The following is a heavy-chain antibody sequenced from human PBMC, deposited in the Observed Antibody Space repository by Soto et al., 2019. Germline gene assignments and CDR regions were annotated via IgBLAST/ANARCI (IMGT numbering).Heavy chain of an antibody. D-gene: IGHD3-22*01. CDR2: IYTSGST. J-gene: IGHJ2*01. Sequence: SETLSLTCTVSGGSISSYYWSWIRQAAGKGLEWIGRIYTSGSTNYNPSLKSRVTMSVDTSKNQFSLKLSSVTAADTAVYYCARDPYYYDSSGYHGSRYFDLWGRGTLVTVSS. V-gene: IGHV4-4*07. CDR3: ARDPYYYDSSGYHGSRYFDL. CDR1: GGSISSYY.